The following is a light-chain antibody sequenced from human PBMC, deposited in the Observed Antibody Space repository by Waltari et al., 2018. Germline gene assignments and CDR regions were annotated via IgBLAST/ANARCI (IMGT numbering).Light chain of an antibody. CDR3: ASWDDSLSGWV. J-gene: IGLJ3*02. CDR2: TNT. Sequence: QSALTQPPSTSATPGQRVTISCSGSRSNIGSHYVYWYQQLPGTAPKLFIYTNTPRPPGVPDRFSASKSGTSASLAISGLQLEDEADYYCASWDDSLSGWVFGGGTKVTVL. CDR1: RSNIGSHY. V-gene: IGLV1-47*01.